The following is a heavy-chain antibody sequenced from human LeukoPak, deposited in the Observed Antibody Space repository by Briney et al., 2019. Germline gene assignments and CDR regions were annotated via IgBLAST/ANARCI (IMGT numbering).Heavy chain of an antibody. CDR1: GFTFSRCG. CDR2: ISFDGSNK. J-gene: IGHJ4*02. V-gene: IGHV3-30*03. D-gene: IGHD3-22*01. CDR3: ARYGGDSSGTIEACFDY. Sequence: GKSLRLSCAASGFTFSRCGMHWVRQAPGKGLEWVTTISFDGSNKYYADSVKGRFTISRDNSKNTLYLQMNSLRAEDTAVYYCARYGGDSSGTIEACFDYWGQGTLVTVSS.